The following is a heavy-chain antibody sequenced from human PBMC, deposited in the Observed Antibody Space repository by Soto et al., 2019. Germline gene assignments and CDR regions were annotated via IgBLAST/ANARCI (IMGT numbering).Heavy chain of an antibody. CDR2: INPNSGGT. Sequence: VKVSCKASGYTFTGYYMHWVRQAPGQGLEWMGWINPNSGGTNYAQKFQGWVTMTRDTSISTAYMELSRLRSDDTAVYYCARSLGYCSSTSCTTPFDYWGQGTLVTVSS. V-gene: IGHV1-2*04. CDR3: ARSLGYCSSTSCTTPFDY. CDR1: GYTFTGYY. J-gene: IGHJ4*02. D-gene: IGHD2-2*01.